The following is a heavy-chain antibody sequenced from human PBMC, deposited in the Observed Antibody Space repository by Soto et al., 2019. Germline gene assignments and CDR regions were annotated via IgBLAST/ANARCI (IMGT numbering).Heavy chain of an antibody. Sequence: PGGSLRLSCAASGFTFKSYWMSWLRQAPGKGLEWVANINQDGSETYYEDSVKGRFSISRDNAKNSLYLQMNSPRVDDAAVYYCAILGGTYYAFDFWGQGALVTVSS. CDR3: AILGGTYYAFDF. CDR1: GFTFKSYW. CDR2: INQDGSET. J-gene: IGHJ3*01. V-gene: IGHV3-7*03. D-gene: IGHD1-26*01.